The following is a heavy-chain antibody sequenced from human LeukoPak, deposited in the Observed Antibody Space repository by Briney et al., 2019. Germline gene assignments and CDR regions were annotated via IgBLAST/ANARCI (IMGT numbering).Heavy chain of an antibody. Sequence: NPGGSLRLSCAASGFTVSSYSMNWVRQAPGKGLEWVSSISSSSSYIYYADSVKGRFTISRDNAKNSLYLQMNSLRAEDTAVYYCARGPSGYHNTGGQGTLVTVSS. D-gene: IGHD5-12*01. J-gene: IGHJ4*02. CDR1: GFTVSSYS. CDR2: ISSSSSYI. CDR3: ARGPSGYHNT. V-gene: IGHV3-21*01.